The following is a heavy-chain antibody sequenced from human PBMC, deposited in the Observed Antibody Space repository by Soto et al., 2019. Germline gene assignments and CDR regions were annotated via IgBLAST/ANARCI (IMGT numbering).Heavy chain of an antibody. Sequence: SDTLYLTCAVSVCPIRSSYYYWSWIRQPPGKGLEWIGNISYSGNTYFNASLKSRLSISIDTSKNPFSLKVGPVTAADTAVYDCARSSLDGLDVWGQGTTVTV. CDR3: ARSSLDGLDV. J-gene: IGHJ6*01. CDR2: ISYSGNT. V-gene: IGHV4-30-4*02. CDR1: VCPIRSSYYY.